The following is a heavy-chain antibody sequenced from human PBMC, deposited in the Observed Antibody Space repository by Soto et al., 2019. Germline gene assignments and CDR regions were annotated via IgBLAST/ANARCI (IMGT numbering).Heavy chain of an antibody. D-gene: IGHD4-4*01. CDR1: GLTFSNYN. V-gene: IGHV3-30*18. Sequence: GGSLRLSCSVSGLTFSNYNMHWVRQVPGKGLDWVAVISYDGTKKYYGESVRGRFTISRDNSKNTLYLQMNSLRAEDTALYYCAKDWATGSDYWGQGTLVTVSS. CDR3: AKDWATGSDY. J-gene: IGHJ4*02. CDR2: ISYDGTKK.